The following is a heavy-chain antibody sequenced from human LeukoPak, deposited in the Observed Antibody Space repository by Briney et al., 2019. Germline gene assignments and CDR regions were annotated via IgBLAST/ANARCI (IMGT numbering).Heavy chain of an antibody. CDR3: ATTRNAMMPSEHAFDI. CDR1: GYTLTELS. D-gene: IGHD1-14*01. J-gene: IGHJ3*02. V-gene: IGHV1-24*01. Sequence: ASVKVSCKVSGYTLTELSMHWVRQAPGTGLEWMGGSDPEDGETIYAQKFQGRVTMTEDTSTDTAYMELSSLRSEDTAVYYCATTRNAMMPSEHAFDIWGQGTMVTVSS. CDR2: SDPEDGET.